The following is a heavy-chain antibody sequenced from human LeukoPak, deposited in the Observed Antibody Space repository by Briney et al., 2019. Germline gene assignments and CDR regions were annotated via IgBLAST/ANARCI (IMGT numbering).Heavy chain of an antibody. J-gene: IGHJ4*02. D-gene: IGHD2-21*02. CDR3: AKDGGSCFSLDCSEEGDY. CDR1: GFTFSSYN. V-gene: IGHV3-21*05. CDR2: ISSRSSDI. Sequence: PGGSLRLSCVAYGFTFSSYNINWVRQAPGKGLEWVSYISSRSSDILYADSVQGRFTISRDNSKNTLYLQMDSLRVEDTAIYYRAKDGGSCFSLDCSEEGDYWGQGTLVTVSS.